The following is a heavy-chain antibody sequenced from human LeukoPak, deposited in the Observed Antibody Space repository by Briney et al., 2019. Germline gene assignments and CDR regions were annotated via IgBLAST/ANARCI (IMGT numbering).Heavy chain of an antibody. Sequence: PGGSLRLSCAASGFNFNDYGMHWVRQAPGKGLEWVAIIWHDGNNKYYADSVRGRFTISRDNSKNTLFLEMNSLRAEDTAVYYCARDGAYSYTYWGQGTLVTVSS. V-gene: IGHV3-33*01. CDR1: GFNFNDYG. D-gene: IGHD5-18*01. CDR3: ARDGAYSYTY. J-gene: IGHJ4*02. CDR2: IWHDGNNK.